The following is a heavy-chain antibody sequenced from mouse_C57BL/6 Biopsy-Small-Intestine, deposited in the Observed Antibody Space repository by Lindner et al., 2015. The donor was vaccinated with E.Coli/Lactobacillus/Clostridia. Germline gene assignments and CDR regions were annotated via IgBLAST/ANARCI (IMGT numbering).Heavy chain of an antibody. CDR2: IYPGDGDT. CDR1: GYALSSSW. V-gene: IGHV1-82*01. Sequence: VQLQESGPELVKPGASVKISCKASGYALSSSWMNWVKQRPGKGLEWIGRIYPGDGDTNYNGKFKGKATLTADKSSSTAYMQLSSLTSEDSAVYFCARGDYGNFDYWGQGTTLTVSS. J-gene: IGHJ2*01. CDR3: ARGDYGNFDY. D-gene: IGHD2-1*01.